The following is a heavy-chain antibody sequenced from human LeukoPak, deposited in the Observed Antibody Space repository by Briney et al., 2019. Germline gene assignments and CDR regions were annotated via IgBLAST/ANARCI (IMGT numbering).Heavy chain of an antibody. CDR2: INHSGST. J-gene: IGHJ4*02. CDR3: ARGRMLVVVITLKNYFDY. CDR1: GGSFSGYY. V-gene: IGHV4-34*01. D-gene: IGHD3-22*01. Sequence: PSETLSLTCAVYGGSFSGYYWSWIRQPPGKGLEWIGEINHSGSTNYNPSLKSRVTISVDTSKNQFSLKLSSVTAADTAVYYCARGRMLVVVITLKNYFDYWVQGTLVTVSS.